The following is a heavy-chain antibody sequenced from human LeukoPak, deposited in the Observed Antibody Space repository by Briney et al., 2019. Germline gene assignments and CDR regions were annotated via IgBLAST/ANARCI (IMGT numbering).Heavy chain of an antibody. J-gene: IGHJ5*02. CDR2: INPNSGGT. CDR1: GYTFTGYY. CDR3: STVGPVWFGELFA. V-gene: IGHV1-2*02. D-gene: IGHD3-10*01. Sequence: ASVKVSCKASGYTFTGYYMHWVRQAPGQGLEWMGWINPNSGGTNYAQKFQGRVTMTGGPSISTAYVELSRLRSDDTAVYYCSTVGPVWFGELFAWGQGTLVTVSS.